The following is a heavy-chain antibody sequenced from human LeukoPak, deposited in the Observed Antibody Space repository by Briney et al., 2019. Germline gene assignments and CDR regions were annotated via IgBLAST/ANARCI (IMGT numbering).Heavy chain of an antibody. J-gene: IGHJ4*02. V-gene: IGHV4-61*02. CDR2: IYTSGST. Sequence: PSETLSLTCSVSGGSIGSSTYYWSWIRQPAGKGLEWIGRIYTSGSTNYNPSLKSRVTMSVDTSKNQFSLKLSSVTAADTAVYYCARERYTHPDYWGQGTLVTVSS. CDR1: GGSIGSSTYY. CDR3: ARERYTHPDY. D-gene: IGHD1-1*01.